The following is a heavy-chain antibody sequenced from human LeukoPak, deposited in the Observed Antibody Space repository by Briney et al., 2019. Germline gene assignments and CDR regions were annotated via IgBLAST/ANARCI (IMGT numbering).Heavy chain of an antibody. CDR1: GGSISSSNW. CDR2: IYHSGST. CDR3: ARDLAAAPRAFDY. V-gene: IGHV4-4*02. Sequence: SGTLSLTCAVSGGSISSSNWWSWVRQPPGKGLEWIGEIYHSGSTNYNPSLKSRVTISVDKSKNQFSLKLSSVTAADTAVYYCARDLAAAPRAFDYWGQGTLVTVSS. D-gene: IGHD6-13*01. J-gene: IGHJ4*02.